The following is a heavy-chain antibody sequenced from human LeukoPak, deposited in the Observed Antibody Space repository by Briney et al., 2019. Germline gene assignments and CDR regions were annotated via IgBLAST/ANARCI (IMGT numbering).Heavy chain of an antibody. CDR3: ANGVLRRNPFDY. V-gene: IGHV3-53*05. CDR2: IYSGGST. CDR1: GFTVSSNY. J-gene: IGHJ4*02. D-gene: IGHD4/OR15-4a*01. Sequence: GGSLRLSCAASGFTVSSNYMSWVRQAPGKGLEWVSIIYSGGSTFYADSVKGRFTISRDNSKNTLYLQMNSLRAEDTAVYYCANGVLRRNPFDYWGQGTLVTVSS.